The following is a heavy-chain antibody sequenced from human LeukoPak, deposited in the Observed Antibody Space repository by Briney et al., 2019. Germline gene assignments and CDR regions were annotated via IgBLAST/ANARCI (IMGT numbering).Heavy chain of an antibody. V-gene: IGHV1-8*03. CDR3: VRAAKCSGGGCDSKEYVYYFDY. D-gene: IGHD6-25*01. Sequence: ASVKVSCTASGYIFSNNDINWVRQATGQGLEWMGWMNPISGNTGFAQKFQGRVTITRDTSISTAYMEVSSLRSDDTAVYFCVRAAKCSGGGCDSKEYVYYFDYWGQGTLVTVSS. CDR2: MNPISGNT. CDR1: GYIFSNND. J-gene: IGHJ4*02.